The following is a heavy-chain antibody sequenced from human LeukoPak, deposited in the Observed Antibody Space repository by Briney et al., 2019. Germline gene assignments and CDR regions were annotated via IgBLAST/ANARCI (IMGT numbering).Heavy chain of an antibody. CDR3: ARVHSSSWAGWFDP. CDR1: GGSISSSNW. Sequence: SGTLSLTCAVSGGSISSSNWWSWVRQPPGKGLEWIGEIYHSGSTNYNPSLKSRVTISVDKSKNQFSLKLSSVTAADTAVYYCARVHSSSWAGWFDPWGQGTLVTVSS. CDR2: IYHSGST. V-gene: IGHV4-4*02. D-gene: IGHD6-13*01. J-gene: IGHJ5*02.